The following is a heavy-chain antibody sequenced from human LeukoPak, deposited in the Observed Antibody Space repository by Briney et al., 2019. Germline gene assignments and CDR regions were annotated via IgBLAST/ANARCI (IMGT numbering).Heavy chain of an antibody. CDR3: ARPYYYDSRIDP. D-gene: IGHD3-22*01. V-gene: IGHV4-30-4*01. Sequence: SQTLSLTCTVSGGSNSSGDYYWSWIRQPPGKGLEWIAYMYCSGSTYYNPSLKSRVTMSADTSKNQLSLKLSSVTAADTAVYYCARPYYYDSRIDPWGQGILVTVSS. CDR2: MYCSGST. J-gene: IGHJ5*02. CDR1: GGSNSSGDYY.